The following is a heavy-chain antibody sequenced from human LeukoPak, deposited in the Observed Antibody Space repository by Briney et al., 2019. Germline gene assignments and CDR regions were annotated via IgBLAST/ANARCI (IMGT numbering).Heavy chain of an antibody. CDR1: GGSISSGSYC. D-gene: IGHD5-18*01. V-gene: IGHV4-61*09. CDR3: ARLSGYSYARIYYYYMDV. J-gene: IGHJ6*03. CDR2: IHTSGST. Sequence: PSETLSLTCTVSGGSISSGSYCWSCIRQPAGKELEWIEHIHTSGSTNYNPSLKSRVTISVDTSKNQFSLKLSSVTAADTAVYYCARLSGYSYARIYYYYMDVWGKGTTVTISS.